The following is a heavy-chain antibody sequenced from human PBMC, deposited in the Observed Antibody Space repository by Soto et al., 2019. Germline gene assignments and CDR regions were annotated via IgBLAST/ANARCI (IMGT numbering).Heavy chain of an antibody. CDR1: GGTFRRYT. CDR2: IIAVFGTA. V-gene: IGHV1-69*06. CDR3: ARELPTASGDYGNCFDY. Sequence: QVQLVQSEAEAKKPGSSVKVSCKVSGGTFRRYTINWVRQAPGQGLEWMGGIIAVFGTATYAQKFQGRVTITADKSTSTAYMELISLRSGATAMYYCARELPTASGDYGNCFDYWGQGTLVTVSS. D-gene: IGHD4-17*01. J-gene: IGHJ4*02.